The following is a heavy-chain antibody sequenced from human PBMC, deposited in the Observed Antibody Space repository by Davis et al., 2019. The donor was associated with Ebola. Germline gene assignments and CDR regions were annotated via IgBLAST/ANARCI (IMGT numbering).Heavy chain of an antibody. CDR3: ARGGVGGYCSGSSCYVYYYYYGMDV. CDR1: GFTFSSYC. D-gene: IGHD2-15*01. CDR2: INSDGSST. V-gene: IGHV3-74*01. J-gene: IGHJ6*02. Sequence: HTGGSLRLSCAASGFTFSSYCMHWVRQAPGKGLVWVSRINSDGSSTSYADSVKGRFTISRDNAKNSLYLQMNSLRAEDTAVYYCARGGVGGYCSGSSCYVYYYYYGMDVWGQGTTVTVSS.